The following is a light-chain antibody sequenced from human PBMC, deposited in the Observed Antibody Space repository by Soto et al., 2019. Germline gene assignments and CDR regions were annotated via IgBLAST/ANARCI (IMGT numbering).Light chain of an antibody. CDR1: QSISTW. CDR3: QEYGSYYRT. J-gene: IGKJ1*01. Sequence: DIQMTQSPSTLSASVGDRVTITCRASQSISTWLAWYQQKAGKAPKLLIYKASSLESGVPSRFSGNGSGTEFTLTLTRLQPDDFATYYCQEYGSYYRTFGQGTKVEIK. V-gene: IGKV1-5*03. CDR2: KAS.